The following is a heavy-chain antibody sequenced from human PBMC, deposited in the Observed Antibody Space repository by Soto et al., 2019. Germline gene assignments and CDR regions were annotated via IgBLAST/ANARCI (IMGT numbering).Heavy chain of an antibody. CDR1: GFTFNTYS. V-gene: IGHV3-21*01. J-gene: IGHJ4*02. D-gene: IGHD3-10*01. CDR2: ISSSSSYI. CDR3: ASLSRFALDY. Sequence: GGSLRLSCAASGFTFNTYSMNWVRQAPGKGLEWVSSISSSSSYIYYTDSVKGRFTISRDNAKNSLYLQMNSLRAEDTAVYYCASLSRFALDYWGQGTLVTVSS.